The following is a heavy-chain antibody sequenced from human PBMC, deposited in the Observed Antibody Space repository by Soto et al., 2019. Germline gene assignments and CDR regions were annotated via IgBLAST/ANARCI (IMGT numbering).Heavy chain of an antibody. CDR2: IYYSGST. J-gene: IGHJ4*02. CDR3: ARHTVLTMIVVVITTYFDY. D-gene: IGHD3-22*01. CDR1: GGAMSSSSYY. Sequence: TETLSLTCTVPGGAMSSSSYYWGWSRQPPGKGLEWIGSIYYSGSTYYNPSLKSRVTISVDTSKNQFSLKLSSVTAADTAVYYCARHTVLTMIVVVITTYFDYWGQGTLVTVSS. V-gene: IGHV4-39*01.